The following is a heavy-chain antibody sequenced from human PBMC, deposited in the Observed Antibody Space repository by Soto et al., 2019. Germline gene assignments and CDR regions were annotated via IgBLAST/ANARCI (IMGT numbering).Heavy chain of an antibody. CDR1: GFTFSSYS. J-gene: IGHJ2*01. D-gene: IGHD2-15*01. Sequence: EVQLVESGGGLVKPGGSLRLSCAASGFTFSSYSMNWVRQAPGKGLEWVSSISSSSSYIYYADSVKGRFTISRDNAKNSLYLQMNSLRAEDTAVYYCAREHHCSGGSCYSFVDYWGRGTLVTVSS. V-gene: IGHV3-21*01. CDR3: AREHHCSGGSCYSFVDY. CDR2: ISSSSSYI.